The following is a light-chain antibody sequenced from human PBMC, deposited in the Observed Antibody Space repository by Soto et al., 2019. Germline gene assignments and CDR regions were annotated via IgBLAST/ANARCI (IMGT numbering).Light chain of an antibody. V-gene: IGKV1-6*01. J-gene: IGKJ4*01. CDR3: LQDYDFPLT. CDR1: QDIRNE. CDR2: AAS. Sequence: AIQMTQSPSSLSASVGDRVTIVCRASQDIRNELGWYQQKPGKVPKLLIYAASSLQTGVPSRFSGSGSGTDFTLTITSLQPEDFATYYCLQDYDFPLTFGGGTKVES.